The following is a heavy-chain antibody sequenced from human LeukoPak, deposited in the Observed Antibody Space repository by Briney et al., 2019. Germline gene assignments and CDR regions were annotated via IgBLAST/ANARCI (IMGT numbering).Heavy chain of an antibody. CDR3: ARLGYCSSTSCYDD. D-gene: IGHD2-2*01. J-gene: IGHJ4*02. CDR1: GFTFDDYG. Sequence: PGGSLRLSCAASGFTFDDYGMSWVRQAPGKGLGWVSGINWNGGSTGYADSVKGRFTISRDNAKNSLYLQMNSLRAEDTALYYCARLGYCSSTSCYDDWGQGTLVTVSS. V-gene: IGHV3-20*04. CDR2: INWNGGST.